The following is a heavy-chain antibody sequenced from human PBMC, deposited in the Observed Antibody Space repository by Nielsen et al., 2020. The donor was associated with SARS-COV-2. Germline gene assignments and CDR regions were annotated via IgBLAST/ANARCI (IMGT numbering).Heavy chain of an antibody. V-gene: IGHV4-39*01. CDR3: ARRIMFSNSSYYYYYMDV. J-gene: IGHJ6*03. Sequence: SETLSLTCTVSGGSISSSGHYWVWVRQPPGKGLEFIGSSHYSGSTYYNPSLESRVTISVGTSKNQFSLNLSSVSAADTAMYYCARRIMFSNSSYYYYYMDVWGKGTTVTVSS. D-gene: IGHD6-6*01. CDR2: SHYSGST. CDR1: GGSISSSGHY.